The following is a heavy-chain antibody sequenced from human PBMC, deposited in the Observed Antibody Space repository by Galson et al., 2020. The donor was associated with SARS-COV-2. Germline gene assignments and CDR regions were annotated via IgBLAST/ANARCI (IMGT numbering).Heavy chain of an antibody. V-gene: IGHV4-31*03. J-gene: IGHJ3*02. CDR2: TYYSAST. Sequence: SETLSLTCTVSGGSISSRGYYWSCIRQHPGKGLEWIGYTYYSASTYYNPSLKSRVTISVDTSKNQFSLKLSSVTAADTAVYYCARESEVYCSGGSCFHQVYAFDSWGQGTMVTVSS. D-gene: IGHD2-15*01. CDR3: ARESEVYCSGGSCFHQVYAFDS. CDR1: GGSISSRGYY.